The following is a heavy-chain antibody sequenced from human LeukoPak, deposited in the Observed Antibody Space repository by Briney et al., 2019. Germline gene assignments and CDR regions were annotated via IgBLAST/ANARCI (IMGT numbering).Heavy chain of an antibody. CDR2: INAGNGNT. V-gene: IGHV1-3*01. Sequence: ASVTVSCKASGYTFTSYAMHWVRQAPGQRLEWMGWINAGNGNTKYSQKFQGRVTITRDTSADTAYMELSSLRSEDTAVYYCARLKYCTNGVCYAGFDYWGQGTLVTVSS. CDR1: GYTFTSYA. J-gene: IGHJ4*02. CDR3: ARLKYCTNGVCYAGFDY. D-gene: IGHD2-8*01.